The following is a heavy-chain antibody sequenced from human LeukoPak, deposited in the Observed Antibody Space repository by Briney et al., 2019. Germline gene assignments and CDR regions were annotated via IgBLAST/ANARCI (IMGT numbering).Heavy chain of an antibody. CDR3: ARQGMSTSSGYFLFDF. J-gene: IGHJ4*02. Sequence: SETLSLTCSVSGGSISSSSDYWGRIRQPPGKGLECIGSIYYSGSTYYNPSLKSRVTLSVDASKNQFSLTLRSVTAADTAVYYCARQGMSTSSGYFLFDFWGQGTLVTVSS. CDR1: GGSISSSSDY. V-gene: IGHV4-39*01. CDR2: IYYSGST. D-gene: IGHD6-19*01.